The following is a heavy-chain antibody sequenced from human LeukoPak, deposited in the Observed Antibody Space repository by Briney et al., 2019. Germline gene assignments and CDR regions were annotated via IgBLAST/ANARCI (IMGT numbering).Heavy chain of an antibody. CDR2: IYSGGST. CDR1: GSTVSSNY. J-gene: IGHJ4*02. CDR3: ARDPGSQRWLQPGDY. Sequence: GGSLRLSCAASGSTVSSNYMSWVRQAPGKGLEWVSVIYSGGSTYYADSVKGRFTISRDNSKNTLYLQMNSLRAEDTAVYYCARDPGSQRWLQPGDYWGQGTLVTVSS. D-gene: IGHD5-24*01. V-gene: IGHV3-66*02.